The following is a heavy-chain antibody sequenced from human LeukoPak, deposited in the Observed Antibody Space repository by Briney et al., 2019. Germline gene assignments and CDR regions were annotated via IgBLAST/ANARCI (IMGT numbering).Heavy chain of an antibody. V-gene: IGHV3-7*03. CDR3: ASTGPYYYDSSGYPPGYFDY. Sequence: QPGGSLRLSCAASGFTFSSYWMSWVRQAPGKGLEWVANIKQDGSEKYYVDSVKGRFTISRDNAKNSLYLQMNSLRAEDTALYYCASTGPYYYDSSGYPPGYFDYWGQGTLVTVSS. D-gene: IGHD3-22*01. CDR1: GFTFSSYW. J-gene: IGHJ4*02. CDR2: IKQDGSEK.